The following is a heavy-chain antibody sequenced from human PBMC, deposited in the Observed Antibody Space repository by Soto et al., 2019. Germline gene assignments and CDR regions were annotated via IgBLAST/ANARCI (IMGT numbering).Heavy chain of an antibody. CDR1: GYTFTSYY. CDR2: INPSGGST. D-gene: IGHD3-3*01. V-gene: IGHV1-46*01. CDR3: AAKSYDFWSGYSLFMDV. J-gene: IGHJ6*03. Sequence: GASVKVSCKASGYTFTSYYMHWVRQAPGQGLEWMGIINPSGGSTSYAQKFQGRVTITRDMSTSTAYMELSSLRSEDTAVYYCAAKSYDFWSGYSLFMDVWGKGTTVNVSS.